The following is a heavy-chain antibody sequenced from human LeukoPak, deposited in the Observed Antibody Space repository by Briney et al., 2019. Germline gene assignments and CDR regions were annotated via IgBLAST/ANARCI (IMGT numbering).Heavy chain of an antibody. CDR2: IYYSGST. Sequence: SETLSLTCPVNGGSISSHYSSWIRQHPGKGLESIGYIYYSGSTNYNPSLKTRVTISLDTSKNQFSLKLSSVTAADTAVYYCARVITDQFDAFDIWGQGTMVTVSS. CDR1: GGSISSHY. CDR3: ARVITDQFDAFDI. V-gene: IGHV4-59*11. J-gene: IGHJ3*02. D-gene: IGHD1-14*01.